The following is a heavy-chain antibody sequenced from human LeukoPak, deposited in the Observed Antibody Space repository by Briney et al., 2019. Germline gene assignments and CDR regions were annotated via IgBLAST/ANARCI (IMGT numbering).Heavy chain of an antibody. CDR2: INPNSGGT. Sequence: ASVKVSCKASGYTFTGYYMHWVRQDPGQGLEWMGWINPNSGGTNYAQKFQGRVTMTRDTSISTAYMELSRLRSDDTAVYYCARDPDCSGGSCYSEDWFDPWGQGTLVTVSS. D-gene: IGHD2-15*01. CDR3: ARDPDCSGGSCYSEDWFDP. V-gene: IGHV1-2*02. CDR1: GYTFTGYY. J-gene: IGHJ5*02.